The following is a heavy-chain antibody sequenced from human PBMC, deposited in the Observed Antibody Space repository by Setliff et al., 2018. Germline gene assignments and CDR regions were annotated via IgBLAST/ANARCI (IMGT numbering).Heavy chain of an antibody. CDR2: IDPGNADT. CDR3: ARRGERFFNWFDP. Sequence: GESLKISCKGSGYSFTDYWIAWVRQTPGKGLEWMGTIDPGNADTRYSPSFQGQVTISTDTSINTAFLPWNNLKASDTAVYYCARRGERFFNWFDPWGQGTLVTVSS. J-gene: IGHJ5*02. D-gene: IGHD2-21*01. V-gene: IGHV5-51*01. CDR1: GYSFTDYW.